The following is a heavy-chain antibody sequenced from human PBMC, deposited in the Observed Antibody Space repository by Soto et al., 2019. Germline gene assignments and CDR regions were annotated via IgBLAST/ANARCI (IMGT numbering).Heavy chain of an antibody. Sequence: GESLQISCKVSGCSFTSFWIGWVRQMPGKGLEWMGIIYPGDSDTRYSPSFQGQVTITADKSISTAYLQWSSLKASDTAMYYCARRVDTAMVGAFDIWGQGTMVTVSS. CDR1: GCSFTSFW. V-gene: IGHV5-51*01. D-gene: IGHD5-18*01. CDR3: ARRVDTAMVGAFDI. J-gene: IGHJ3*02. CDR2: IYPGDSDT.